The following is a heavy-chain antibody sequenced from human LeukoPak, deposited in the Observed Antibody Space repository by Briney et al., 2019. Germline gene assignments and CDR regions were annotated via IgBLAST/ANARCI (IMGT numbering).Heavy chain of an antibody. CDR3: AGGDY. J-gene: IGHJ4*02. V-gene: IGHV3-7*04. CDR1: GFTFSSYA. CDR2: IKQEGSEK. Sequence: GGSLRLSCAASGFTFSSYAMSWVRQAPGKGLEWVANIKQEGSEKYYVDSVKGRFTISRDNAKNSLYLQMNSLRAEDTAVYYCAGGDYWGQGTLVTVSS.